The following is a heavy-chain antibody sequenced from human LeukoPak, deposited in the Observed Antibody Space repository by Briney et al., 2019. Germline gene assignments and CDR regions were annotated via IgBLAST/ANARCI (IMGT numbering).Heavy chain of an antibody. CDR3: AKDRDILQYSSGWYNFDY. CDR1: GFTFSSYA. CDR2: ISYDGSNK. D-gene: IGHD6-19*01. Sequence: GGSLRLSCAASGFTFSSYAMHWVRQAPGKGLEWVAVISYDGSNKYYADSVKGRFTISRDNSKNTLYLQMNSLRAEDTAVYYCAKDRDILQYSSGWYNFDYWGQGTLVTVSS. V-gene: IGHV3-30-3*01. J-gene: IGHJ4*02.